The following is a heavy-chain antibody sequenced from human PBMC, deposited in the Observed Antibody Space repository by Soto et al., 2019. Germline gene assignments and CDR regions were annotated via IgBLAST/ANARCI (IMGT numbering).Heavy chain of an antibody. CDR2: IIPIFGTA. CDR3: ARDSSGWYNYFDF. V-gene: IGHV1-69*06. D-gene: IGHD6-19*01. J-gene: IGHJ4*02. Sequence: SVKVSCKASGGTFSSYAISWVRQAPGQGLEWMGGIIPIFGTANYAQKFQGRVTITADKSTSTAYMELSSLRSEDTAVYYCARDSSGWYNYFDFWGQGTLVTVSS. CDR1: GGTFSSYA.